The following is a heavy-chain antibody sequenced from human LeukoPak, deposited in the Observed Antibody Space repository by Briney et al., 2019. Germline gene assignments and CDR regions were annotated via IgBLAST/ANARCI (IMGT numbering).Heavy chain of an antibody. J-gene: IGHJ4*02. D-gene: IGHD1-14*01. CDR1: GFTFSNHA. CDR2: ISYVDGTNK. Sequence: GGSLRLSCAASGFTFSNHAIHWVRQAPGKGLEWVAVISYVDGTNKYYADSVEGRFTISRDNSKNTVFLHMNGLRPEDTAVYYCARDTGENGYYGLTGDYWGRGTLVTVSS. V-gene: IGHV3-30*04. CDR3: ARDTGENGYYGLTGDY.